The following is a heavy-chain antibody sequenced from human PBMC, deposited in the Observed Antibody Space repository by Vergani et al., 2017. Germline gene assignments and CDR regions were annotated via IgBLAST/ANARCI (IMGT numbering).Heavy chain of an antibody. J-gene: IGHJ4*02. CDR3: ARAKGVLWFDGLWGYFDY. Sequence: QVKLQESGPGLLKPSQTLSLTCTVSGESIRSGSHYWSWIRQPAGKGPEWIGHIHTGGSTDLNPSFKSRVSISVDTSKSQFSLKLNSVTVADTAVYYCARAKGVLWFDGLWGYFDYWGQGTLVSVSS. CDR2: IHTGGST. V-gene: IGHV4-61*02. CDR1: GESIRSGSHY. D-gene: IGHD3-10*01.